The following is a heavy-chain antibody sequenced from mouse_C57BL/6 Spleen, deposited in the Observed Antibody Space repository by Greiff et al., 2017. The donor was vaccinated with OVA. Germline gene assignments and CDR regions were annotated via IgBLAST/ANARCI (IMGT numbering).Heavy chain of an antibody. J-gene: IGHJ1*03. V-gene: IGHV1-53*01. CDR2: INPSNGGT. D-gene: IGHD1-1*01. Sequence: QVQLQQPGTELVKPGASVTLSCKASGYTFTSYWMHWVKQRPGQGLEWIGNINPSNGGTNYNEKFKSKATLTVDKSSSTAYMQLSSLTSEDSAVYYCARGDYYGSSYEYFDGWGTVTTVTVSS. CDR3: ARGDYYGSSYEYFDG. CDR1: GYTFTSYW.